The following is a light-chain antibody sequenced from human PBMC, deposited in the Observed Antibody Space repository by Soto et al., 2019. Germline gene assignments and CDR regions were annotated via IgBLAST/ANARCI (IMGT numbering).Light chain of an antibody. CDR1: SSNIGKNY. Sequence: SVLTQPPSVSAAPGQKVTISCSRSSSNIGKNYVSWYQQLPGTAPKLLIYDNNKRPSGIPDRFSGSKSGTSATLGITGLQTGDEADYYCGTWDSSLSAVIIGGGTKVTVL. J-gene: IGLJ2*01. CDR3: GTWDSSLSAVI. V-gene: IGLV1-51*01. CDR2: DNN.